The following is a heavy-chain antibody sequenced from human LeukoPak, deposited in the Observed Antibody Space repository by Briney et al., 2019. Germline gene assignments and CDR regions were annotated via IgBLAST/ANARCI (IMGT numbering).Heavy chain of an antibody. CDR3: AKDGKALLWFGELLELDY. D-gene: IGHD3-10*01. J-gene: IGHJ4*02. CDR1: GFTFSSYA. CDR2: ISGSGGST. Sequence: GGSLRLSCAASGFTFSSYAMRWVRQAPGKGREWVSAISGSGGSTYYADSVKGRFTISRDNYKNTLYLQMNSLRAEDTAVYYCAKDGKALLWFGELLELDYWGQGTLVTVSS. V-gene: IGHV3-23*01.